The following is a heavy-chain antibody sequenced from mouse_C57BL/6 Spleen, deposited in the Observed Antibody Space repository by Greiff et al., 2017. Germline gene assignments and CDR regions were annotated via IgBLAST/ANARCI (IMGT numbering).Heavy chain of an antibody. Sequence: QVQLKESGPELVKPGASVKISCKASGYAFSRSWMNWVKQRPGKGLEWIGRINPGDGDTNYNGKFKGKATLTTDQSSSTAYMQLSSLTSEDTAVYFCARSNYYSYDRNFDYWGQGTTLTVSS. J-gene: IGHJ2*01. D-gene: IGHD2-12*01. CDR1: GYAFSRSW. CDR2: INPGDGDT. V-gene: IGHV1-82*01. CDR3: ARSNYYSYDRNFDY.